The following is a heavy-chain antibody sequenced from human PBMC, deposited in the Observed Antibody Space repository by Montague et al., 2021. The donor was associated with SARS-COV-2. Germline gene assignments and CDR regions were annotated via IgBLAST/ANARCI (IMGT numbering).Heavy chain of an antibody. CDR1: GFTFSSYW. Sequence: SLRLSCAASGFTFSSYWMSWVRQAPGKGLEWVANIKQDGSEKYYVDSVKGRFTTSRDNAKNSLYLQMNSLRAEDTAVYYCASPYHSGWGVGVYYFDYWGQGTLVTVSS. D-gene: IGHD6-19*01. V-gene: IGHV3-7*01. CDR3: ASPYHSGWGVGVYYFDY. CDR2: IKQDGSEK. J-gene: IGHJ4*02.